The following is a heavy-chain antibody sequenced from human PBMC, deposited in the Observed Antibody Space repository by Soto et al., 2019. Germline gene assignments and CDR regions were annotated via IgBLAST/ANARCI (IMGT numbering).Heavy chain of an antibody. CDR3: ARVGAYFGEFDYFDY. CDR1: GFSVSSNY. Sequence: GGSVRLSXEHSGFSVSSNYMSWVRQAPGKGLEWVSVIYSGGTTYYADSVKGRFAIFRANAENSVYLQVNSLRAEDTAVYYCARVGAYFGEFDYFDYWGQGTPVTVSS. D-gene: IGHD3-10*01. J-gene: IGHJ4*02. CDR2: IYSGGTT. V-gene: IGHV3-53*01.